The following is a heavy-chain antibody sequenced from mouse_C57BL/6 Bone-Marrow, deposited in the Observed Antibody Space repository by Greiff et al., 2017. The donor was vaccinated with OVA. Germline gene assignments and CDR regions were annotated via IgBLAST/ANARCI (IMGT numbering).Heavy chain of an antibody. D-gene: IGHD2-1*01. CDR2: IDPEDGET. CDR3: SIYYLFAY. J-gene: IGHJ3*01. V-gene: IGHV14-2*01. CDR1: GFNIKDYY. Sequence: EVQLQESGAELVKPGASVKLSCTASGFNIKDYYMHWVKQRTEQGLEWIGRIDPEDGETKYAPTFQGKATITADTSSNTAYLQLSSLTSEDAAVYYCSIYYLFAYWGQGTLVTVSA.